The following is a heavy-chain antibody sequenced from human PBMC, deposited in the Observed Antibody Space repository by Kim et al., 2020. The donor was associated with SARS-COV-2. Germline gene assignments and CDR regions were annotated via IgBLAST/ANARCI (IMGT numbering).Heavy chain of an antibody. Sequence: GGSLRLSCAASGFTFSSYGMHWVRQAPGKGLEWVAVISYDGSNKYYADSVKGRFTISRDNSKNTLYLQMNSLRAEDTAVYYCAKDLSWFGELYQIGYWGQGTLVTVSS. CDR2: ISYDGSNK. CDR1: GFTFSSYG. V-gene: IGHV3-30*18. D-gene: IGHD3-10*01. CDR3: AKDLSWFGELYQIGY. J-gene: IGHJ4*02.